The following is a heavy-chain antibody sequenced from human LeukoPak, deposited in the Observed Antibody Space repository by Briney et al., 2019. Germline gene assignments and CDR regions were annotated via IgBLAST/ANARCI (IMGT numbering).Heavy chain of an antibody. V-gene: IGHV3-48*01. CDR1: GFTFSSYS. J-gene: IGHJ4*02. CDR2: ISSSSSTT. CDR3: TRDLRGYSYGYFDY. D-gene: IGHD5-18*01. Sequence: GGSLRLSCAASGFTFSSYSINWVRQAPGKGLEWLSYISSSSSTTYYADSVKGRFTISRDNAKNSLYLEMNSLRAEDTAVYYCTRDLRGYSYGYFDYWGQGTLVTVSS.